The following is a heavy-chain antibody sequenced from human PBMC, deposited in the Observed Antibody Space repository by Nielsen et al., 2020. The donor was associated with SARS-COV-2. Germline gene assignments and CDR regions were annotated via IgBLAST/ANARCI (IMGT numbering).Heavy chain of an antibody. CDR1: GYPFTKYA. J-gene: IGHJ4*02. Sequence: VSVKVSCKTSGYPFTKYALNWVRQAPGQGLEWMGWINTDTGNPMYAQGFTGRFVFSLDTSVSTTYLQISSLKSEDTAVYYCARDGDFWSGPFDYWGQGTLVTVSS. V-gene: IGHV7-4-1*02. CDR2: INTDTGNP. CDR3: ARDGDFWSGPFDY. D-gene: IGHD3-3*01.